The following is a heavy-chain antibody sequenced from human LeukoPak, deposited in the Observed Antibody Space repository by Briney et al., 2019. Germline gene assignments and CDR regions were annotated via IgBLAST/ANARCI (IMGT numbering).Heavy chain of an antibody. J-gene: IGHJ4*02. CDR2: ISGSGGST. CDR1: GFTFSSYA. D-gene: IGHD2-2*01. CDR3: AKGDCSSTTCCAIFDS. Sequence: GGSLRLFCAASGFTFSSYAVRWLREAPGEGLEGVSAISGSGGSTFYADSVKGRFTISSDNSQNTLYLQMNSLRAEDTAVYYCAKGDCSSTTCCAIFDSWGQGTLVTVSS. V-gene: IGHV3-23*01.